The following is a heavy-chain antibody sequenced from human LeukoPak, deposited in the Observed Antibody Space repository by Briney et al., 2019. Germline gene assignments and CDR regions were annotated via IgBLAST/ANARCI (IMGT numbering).Heavy chain of an antibody. V-gene: IGHV3-74*01. CDR2: ISLDGSDT. J-gene: IGHJ4*02. CDR3: ARGVYGNFDS. D-gene: IGHD3-10*01. CDR1: GFTFNNYW. Sequence: GGSLRLSCAASGFTFNNYWMHWVRRDSGKGLAWVSRISLDGSDTNYADSVKGRFTVSRDNAKNTLYLQMNSLRAEDTAVYYCARGVYGNFDSWGQGILVTVSS.